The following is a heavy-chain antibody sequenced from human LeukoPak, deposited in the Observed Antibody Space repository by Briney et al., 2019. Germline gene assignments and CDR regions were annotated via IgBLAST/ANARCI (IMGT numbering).Heavy chain of an antibody. CDR3: AKVSGGGLYYDGMDV. V-gene: IGHV3-23*01. CDR2: ISGSGGST. D-gene: IGHD1-14*01. CDR1: GFTFTSYG. Sequence: PGGSLRLSCVASGFTFTSYGMSWVRQAPGKRLEWVSAISGSGGSTYYADSVKGRFTISRDNSKNTLYLQMNSLRAEDTAVYYCAKVSGGGLYYDGMDVWGQGTTVTVSS. J-gene: IGHJ6*02.